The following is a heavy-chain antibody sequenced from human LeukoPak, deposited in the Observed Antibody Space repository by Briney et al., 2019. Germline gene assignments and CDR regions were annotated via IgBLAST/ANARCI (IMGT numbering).Heavy chain of an antibody. V-gene: IGHV3-20*04. Sequence: GGSLRLSCVASGLTFDDYGMSWVRQAPGKVLEWVSGINWNGGTTTYADSVKGRFTISRDNAKNSLYLQMNSLRVEDTAFYYCARNSGANVYTYSFQYWGRGTLVTVSS. CDR1: GLTFDDYG. D-gene: IGHD1-26*01. CDR2: INWNGGTT. J-gene: IGHJ4*02. CDR3: ARNSGANVYTYSFQY.